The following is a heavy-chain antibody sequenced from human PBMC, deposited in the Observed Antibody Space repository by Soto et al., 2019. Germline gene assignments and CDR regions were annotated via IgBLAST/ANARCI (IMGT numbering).Heavy chain of an antibody. CDR3: ARSYYDFWSGSDSGYFDY. Sequence: SETLSLTCALCGGSISSSNWWGWVRQPPGKGLEWIGEIYHSGSTNYNPSLKSRVTISGDRSKNQFSLKLSSVTAADTAVYYCARSYYDFWSGSDSGYFDYWGQGTLVTDSS. D-gene: IGHD3-3*01. J-gene: IGHJ4*02. V-gene: IGHV4-4*02. CDR1: GGSISSSNW. CDR2: IYHSGST.